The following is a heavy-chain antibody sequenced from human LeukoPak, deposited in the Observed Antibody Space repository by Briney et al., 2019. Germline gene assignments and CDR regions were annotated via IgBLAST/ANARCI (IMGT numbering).Heavy chain of an antibody. V-gene: IGHV4-59*08. CDR3: ARRVVVAATEDNNWFDP. CDR2: IYYSGST. D-gene: IGHD2-15*01. CDR1: GGSISSYY. Sequence: SETLSLTCTVSGGSISSYYWSWIRQPPGKGLEWIGYIYYSGSTNYNPSLKSRVTISVDTSKNQFSLKLSSVTAADTAVYYCARRVVVAATEDNNWFDPWGQGTLVTVSS. J-gene: IGHJ5*02.